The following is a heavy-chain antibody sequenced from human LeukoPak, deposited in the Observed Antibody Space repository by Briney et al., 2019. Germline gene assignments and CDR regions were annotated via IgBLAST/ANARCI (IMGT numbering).Heavy chain of an antibody. CDR3: ARDYHDSTGYYSNAFDH. CDR1: GFSFSDYW. V-gene: IGHV3-74*01. Sequence: GGSLRLSCVASGFSFSDYWMHWVRQVPGKGLVWVSHINRDGTITRYADSVKGRFTISRDNAKNTMYLQMNSLRVGDTAVYYCARDYHDSTGYYSNAFDHWGQGSLLAVSS. CDR2: INRDGTIT. D-gene: IGHD3-22*01. J-gene: IGHJ4*02.